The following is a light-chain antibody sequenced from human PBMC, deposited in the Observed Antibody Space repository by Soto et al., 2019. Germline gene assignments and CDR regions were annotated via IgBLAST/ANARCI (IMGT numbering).Light chain of an antibody. V-gene: IGLV1-47*01. J-gene: IGLJ3*02. CDR2: WSS. CDR3: ATWDASLSAWV. Sequence: QSVLAQPPSASGTPGQRVIISCSGGSYNIGSNSVYWFQHFPGTAPKLLIYWSSQRPSGVPDRFSGSKSGTSASLAISGLRSEDEADYYCATWDASLSAWVFGGGTKLTVL. CDR1: SYNIGSNS.